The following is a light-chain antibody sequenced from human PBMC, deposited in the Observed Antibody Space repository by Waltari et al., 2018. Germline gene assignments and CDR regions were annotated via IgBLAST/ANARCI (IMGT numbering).Light chain of an antibody. J-gene: IGLJ3*02. V-gene: IGLV1-40*01. Sequence: QSVLTQPPSVSGAPGQRVTISCTGSSSNIGAGYDVHWYQQLPGTAPKLLIYCNSNRPSGVPDRFSGSKSGTSDSLAITGLQAEDEADYYCQSYDSSLSGSMFGGGTKLTVL. CDR2: CNS. CDR3: QSYDSSLSGSM. CDR1: SSNIGAGYD.